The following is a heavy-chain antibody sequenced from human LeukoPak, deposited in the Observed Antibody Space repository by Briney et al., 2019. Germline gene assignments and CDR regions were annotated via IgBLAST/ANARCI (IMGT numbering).Heavy chain of an antibody. Sequence: GGSLRLSCAASGFTFSSYAMSWVRQAPGKGLEWVSAISGSGGSTYYADSVKGRFTISRDNSKNTLYLQMNSLRAEDTAVYYCAKDSTMVRGVMGFDYWGQGTLVTVSS. CDR2: ISGSGGST. V-gene: IGHV3-23*01. J-gene: IGHJ4*02. D-gene: IGHD3-10*01. CDR3: AKDSTMVRGVMGFDY. CDR1: GFTFSSYA.